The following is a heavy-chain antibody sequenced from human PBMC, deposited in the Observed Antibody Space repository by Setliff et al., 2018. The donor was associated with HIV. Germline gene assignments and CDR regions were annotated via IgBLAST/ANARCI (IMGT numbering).Heavy chain of an antibody. CDR1: GGSISSDNW. J-gene: IGHJ4*02. CDR3: ARGSLYSSSSCFDY. D-gene: IGHD6-13*01. Sequence: SETLSLTCAVSGGSISSDNWWTWVRQPPGKGLEWIGEIYHSEYTNYNSSLKSRVTISVDTSKNQFSLKLSSVTAADTAVYYCARGSLYSSSSCFDYWGQGTLVTVSS. CDR2: IYHSEYT. V-gene: IGHV4-4*02.